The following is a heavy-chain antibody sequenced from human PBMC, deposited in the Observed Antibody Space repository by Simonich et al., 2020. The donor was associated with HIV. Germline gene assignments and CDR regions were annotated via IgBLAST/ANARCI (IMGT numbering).Heavy chain of an antibody. V-gene: IGHV3-30*07. D-gene: IGHD3-16*01. CDR1: GFTFSSYA. CDR2: ISYDGSNK. Sequence: QVQLVESGGGVVQPGRSLRLSCAASGFTFSSYAMHWVRQAPGKGLEWVAVISYDGSNKYYADSVKGRFTNSRDNSKNTLYLQRNSLRAEDTAVYYCASGGSISSVWADDYWGQGTLVTVSS. J-gene: IGHJ4*02. CDR3: ASGGSISSVWADDY.